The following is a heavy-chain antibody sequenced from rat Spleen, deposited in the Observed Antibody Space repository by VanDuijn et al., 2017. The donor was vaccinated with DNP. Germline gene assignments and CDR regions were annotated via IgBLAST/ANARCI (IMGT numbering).Heavy chain of an antibody. CDR1: GFAFSDYY. J-gene: IGHJ2*01. CDR3: VRPHYYYGSYPHY. CDR2: IRYDGGSI. Sequence: EVQLVESGGGLVQPGGPLKLSCAASGFAFSDYYMAWVRQAPTKGLEWVAYIRYDGGSIHYGDSVKGRFTIFRDNAKSTLYLQMNSLRSEDTATYHCVRPHYYYGSYPHYWGQGVMVTVSS. D-gene: IGHD1-12*02. V-gene: IGHV5-22*01.